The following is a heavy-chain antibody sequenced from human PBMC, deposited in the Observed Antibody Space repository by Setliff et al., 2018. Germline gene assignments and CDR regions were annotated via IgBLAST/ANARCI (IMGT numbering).Heavy chain of an antibody. CDR2: LHTSGSI. CDR3: ARDNTMVGATDY. V-gene: IGHV4-61*02. CDR1: GGSISSGTYY. J-gene: IGHJ4*02. D-gene: IGHD1-26*01. Sequence: SETLSLTCTVSGGSISSGTYYWSWIRQPAGKGLEWIGRLHTSGSIGYNPSLKSRVTISVDTSKNQFSLRLRSVTAADTAVYFCARDNTMVGATDYWGLGTLVTVSS.